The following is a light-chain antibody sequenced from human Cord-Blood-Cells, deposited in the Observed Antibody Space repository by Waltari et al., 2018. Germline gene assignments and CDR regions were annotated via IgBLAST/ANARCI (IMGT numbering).Light chain of an antibody. CDR2: GAS. CDR1: QNVSSSY. CDR3: QQYGSTPYS. V-gene: IGKV3-20*01. J-gene: IGKJ2*03. Sequence: MMTHSPCLLSLLRGEGAILSCRASQNVSSSYLAWYQQKPGQAPRLLIYGASSRATGIPDRFSGSGSGTDFTLTISRLEPEDFAVYYCQQYGSTPYSFGQGTKLEIK.